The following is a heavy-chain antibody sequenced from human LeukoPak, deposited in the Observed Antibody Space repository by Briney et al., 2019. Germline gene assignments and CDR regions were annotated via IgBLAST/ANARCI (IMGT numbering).Heavy chain of an antibody. CDR3: AREASLIYYDSSGTLFDI. Sequence: GGSLRLSCAASGFTFSSYEMNWVRQAPGKGLEWVSYISSSSSYIYYADSVKGRFTISRDNAKNSLYLQMNSLRAEDTAVYYCAREASLIYYDSSGTLFDIWGQGTMVTVSS. V-gene: IGHV3-21*05. D-gene: IGHD3-22*01. CDR2: ISSSSSYI. CDR1: GFTFSSYE. J-gene: IGHJ3*02.